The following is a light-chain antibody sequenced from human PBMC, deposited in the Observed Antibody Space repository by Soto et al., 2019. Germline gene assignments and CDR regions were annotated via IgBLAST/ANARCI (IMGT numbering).Light chain of an antibody. CDR3: CSYAGSRRV. CDR2: EGS. Sequence: QSALTQPASVSGSPGQSITISCTGTSSDVGSYNLVSWYQQHPGKAPKLMIYEGSKRPSGVSNRFSGSKSGNTASLTISWLQAEDAADYYCCSYAGSRRVFGGGTKLTVL. V-gene: IGLV2-23*01. CDR1: SSDVGSYNL. J-gene: IGLJ2*01.